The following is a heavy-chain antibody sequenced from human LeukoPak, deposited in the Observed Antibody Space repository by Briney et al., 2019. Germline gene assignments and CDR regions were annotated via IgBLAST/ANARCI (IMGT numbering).Heavy chain of an antibody. CDR2: IYNSGTT. V-gene: IGHV4-30-4*07. Sequence: SGTLSLTCAVSGVSISRYSWNWIRQPPGKGLEWIGYIYNSGTTSYNPSLKSRVTMSVDTSKNQFSLKLSSVTAADTALYYCARGWGPAYCGGDCHRHFDYWGQGTLVTVSS. CDR1: GVSISRYS. J-gene: IGHJ4*02. D-gene: IGHD2-21*02. CDR3: ARGWGPAYCGGDCHRHFDY.